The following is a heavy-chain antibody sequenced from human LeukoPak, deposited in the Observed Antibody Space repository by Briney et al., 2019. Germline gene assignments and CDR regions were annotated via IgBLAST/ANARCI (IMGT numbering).Heavy chain of an antibody. CDR3: ARDEMDV. V-gene: IGHV1-18*01. Sequence: GASVKVSCKASGYTFTSYGISWVRQAPGQGLEWMGWISAYNGNTNYAQKFQGRVTITADESTSTAYMELSSLRSEDTAVYYCARDEMDVWGQGTTVTVSS. CDR1: GYTFTSYG. J-gene: IGHJ6*02. CDR2: ISAYNGNT.